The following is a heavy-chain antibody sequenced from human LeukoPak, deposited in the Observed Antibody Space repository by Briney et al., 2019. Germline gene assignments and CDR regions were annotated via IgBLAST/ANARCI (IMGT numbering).Heavy chain of an antibody. CDR1: GFSFSSYW. V-gene: IGHV3-74*01. CDR3: ARERWNSEAFDI. CDR2: LNGDGSST. J-gene: IGHJ3*02. D-gene: IGHD1-7*01. Sequence: GGSLRLSCTASGFSFSSYWMHWVHQAPGKGLVWVSRLNGDGSSTSYLDSVRGRLTISRDNTKNTLYLHMNSLRAEDTGVYYCARERWNSEAFDIWGQGTVVTVSS.